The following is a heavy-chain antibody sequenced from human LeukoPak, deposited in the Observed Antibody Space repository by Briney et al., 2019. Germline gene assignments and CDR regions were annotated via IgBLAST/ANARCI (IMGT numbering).Heavy chain of an antibody. CDR1: GFTFSSYE. CDR2: ISSGGST. J-gene: IGHJ3*02. CDR3: ARRGTTVIAFDI. Sequence: PGGSLRLSCAASGFTFSSYEMNWVRQAPGKRLDWVSYISSGGSTYADSVKGRFTISRDSDENSLYLQMNSLRAEDTAVYYCARRGTTVIAFDIWGQGTMVTVSS. V-gene: IGHV3-48*03. D-gene: IGHD4-17*01.